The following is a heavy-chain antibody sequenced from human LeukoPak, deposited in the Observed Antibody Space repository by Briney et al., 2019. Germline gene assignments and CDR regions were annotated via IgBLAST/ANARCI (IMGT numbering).Heavy chain of an antibody. CDR3: ARGRITIFGVAAI. CDR2: IRYDGSNK. D-gene: IGHD3-3*01. J-gene: IGHJ4*02. Sequence: GGSLRLSCAASGFTFSSYGMHWVHQAPGKGLEWVAFIRYDGSNKYYADSVKGRFTISRDNSKNTLYLQMNSLRAEDTAVYYCARGRITIFGVAAIWGQGTLVTVSS. CDR1: GFTFSSYG. V-gene: IGHV3-30*02.